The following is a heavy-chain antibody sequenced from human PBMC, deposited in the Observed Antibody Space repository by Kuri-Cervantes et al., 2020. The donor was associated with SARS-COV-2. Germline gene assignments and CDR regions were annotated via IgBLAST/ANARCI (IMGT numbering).Heavy chain of an antibody. V-gene: IGHV4-4*02. Sequence: SCAVSGGSISSSNWWSWVRQPPGKGLEWIGEIYHSGSTNYNPSLKSRVTISVDKSKNQFSLKLSSVTAADTAVHYCARTYSSSSLFYDYWGQGTLVTVSS. CDR2: IYHSGST. CDR1: GGSISSSNW. D-gene: IGHD6-6*01. J-gene: IGHJ4*02. CDR3: ARTYSSSSLFYDY.